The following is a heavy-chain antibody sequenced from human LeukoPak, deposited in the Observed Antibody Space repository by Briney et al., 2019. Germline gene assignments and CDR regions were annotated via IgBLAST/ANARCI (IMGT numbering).Heavy chain of an antibody. CDR2: IKFDGSEK. J-gene: IGHJ5*02. V-gene: IGHV3-7*01. CDR3: ARETETPVLRYFDWLPLWFDP. CDR1: GFTFSNYW. Sequence: GGSLRLSCAASGFTFSNYWMSWVRQAPGKGLEWVANIKFDGSEKFYVDSVKGRFTISRDNAKNSLYLQMNSLRAEDTAVYYCARETETPVLRYFDWLPLWFDPWGQGTLVTVSS. D-gene: IGHD3-9*01.